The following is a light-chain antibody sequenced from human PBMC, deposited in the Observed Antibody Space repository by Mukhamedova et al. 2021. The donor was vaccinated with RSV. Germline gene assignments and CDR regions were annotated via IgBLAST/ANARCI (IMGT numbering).Light chain of an antibody. CDR3: QQYNTYPLT. J-gene: IGKJ4*01. CDR2: KAS. V-gene: IGKV1-5*03. Sequence: WYQRRVHGKAPNLLIFKASSLESGVPSRFSGSGSGTKFTLTISSLQPEDFATYYCQQYNTYPLTFGGGTKVEIK.